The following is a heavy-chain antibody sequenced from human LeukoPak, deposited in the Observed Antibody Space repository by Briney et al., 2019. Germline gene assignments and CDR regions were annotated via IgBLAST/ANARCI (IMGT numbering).Heavy chain of an antibody. CDR1: GFTFSSYS. D-gene: IGHD3-22*01. J-gene: IGHJ5*02. CDR2: ISSSSSTI. V-gene: IGHV3-48*01. CDR3: ARDSSGYHDNWFDP. Sequence: GGSLRLSCAASGFTFSSYSMNWVRQAPGKGLEWVSYISSSSSTIYYADSVKGRFTISRGNAKNSLYLQMNSLRAEDTAVYYCARDSSGYHDNWFDPWGQGTLVTVSS.